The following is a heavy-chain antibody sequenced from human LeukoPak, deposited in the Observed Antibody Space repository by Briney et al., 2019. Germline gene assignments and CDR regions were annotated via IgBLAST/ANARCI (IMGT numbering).Heavy chain of an antibody. CDR1: GFTFSDYY. Sequence: GGSLRLSCAASGFTFSDYYMSWIRQAPGKGLEWVSYISSSSSYTNYADSVKGRFTISRDNAKNSPYLQMNSLRAEDTAVYYCARYSSSWYIHYWGQGTLVTVSS. CDR3: ARYSSSWYIHY. V-gene: IGHV3-11*06. J-gene: IGHJ4*02. D-gene: IGHD6-13*01. CDR2: ISSSSSYT.